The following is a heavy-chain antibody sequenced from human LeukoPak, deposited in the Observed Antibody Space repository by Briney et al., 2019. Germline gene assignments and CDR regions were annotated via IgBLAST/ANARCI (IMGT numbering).Heavy chain of an antibody. D-gene: IGHD2-21*02. J-gene: IGHJ4*02. V-gene: IGHV3-21*01. CDR2: ISSSSSYI. CDR3: ARDACGGDCNAYFDY. Sequence: GGSLRPSFAASGFTLSSYSMNWVRQAPGKGLEWVSSISSSSSYIYYADSVKGRFTISRDNAKNSLYLQMNSLRAEDTAVYYCARDACGGDCNAYFDYWGQGTLVTVSS. CDR1: GFTLSSYS.